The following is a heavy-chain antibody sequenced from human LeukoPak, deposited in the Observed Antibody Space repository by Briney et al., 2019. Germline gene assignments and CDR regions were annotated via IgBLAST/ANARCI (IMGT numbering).Heavy chain of an antibody. CDR2: IYHSGST. V-gene: IGHV4-30-2*01. D-gene: IGHD2-2*01. CDR3: ARAKRDCSSTSCPSWFLPYFDY. CDR1: GVSISSGGYS. J-gene: IGHJ4*02. Sequence: TSQTLSPTCAVSGVSISSGGYSWSWIRQPPGKGLEWIGYIYHSGSTYYNPSLKSRVTISVDRSKNQFSLKLSSVTAADTAVYYCARAKRDCSSTSCPSWFLPYFDYWGQGTLVTVSS.